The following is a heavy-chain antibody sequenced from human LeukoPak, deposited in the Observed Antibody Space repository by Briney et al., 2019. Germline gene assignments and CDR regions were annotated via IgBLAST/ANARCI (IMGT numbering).Heavy chain of an antibody. CDR3: ARDYKYAFDN. D-gene: IGHD5-24*01. J-gene: IGHJ4*02. Sequence: GGSLRLSCAASGFTFSDYSMNWVRQVPGKGLEWISYIGIDSGNTNYADSVKGRFTISGDKAKNSLYLQMNSLRVEDTAVYYCARDYKYAFDNWGQGTLVTVSS. V-gene: IGHV3-48*01. CDR1: GFTFSDYS. CDR2: IGIDSGNT.